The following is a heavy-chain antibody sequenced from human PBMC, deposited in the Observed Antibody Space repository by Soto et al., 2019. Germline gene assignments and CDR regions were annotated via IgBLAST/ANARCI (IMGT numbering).Heavy chain of an antibody. V-gene: IGHV1-69*13. CDR1: GGTFSSYA. CDR3: ASNSNYVNYYYYGMDV. Sequence: SVKVSCKASGGTFSSYAISWVRQAPGQGLEWMGGIIPIFGTTNYAQKFQGRVTITADASTSTAYMELSSLRSDDTAVYYCASNSNYVNYYYYGMDVWGQGTTVTVSS. D-gene: IGHD4-4*01. CDR2: IIPIFGTT. J-gene: IGHJ6*02.